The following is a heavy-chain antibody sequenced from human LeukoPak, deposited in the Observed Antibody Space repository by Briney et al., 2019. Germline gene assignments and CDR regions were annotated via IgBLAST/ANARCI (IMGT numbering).Heavy chain of an antibody. CDR3: AKPPRTFYYDILTGPYYFDY. J-gene: IGHJ4*02. Sequence: GGSLRLSCAASGFTFSSYEMTWVRQAPGEGLEWVSYISSSGSTIYYADSVKGRFTISRDNAKNSLYLQMNSLRAEDTAVYYCAKPPRTFYYDILTGPYYFDYWGQGTLVTVSS. V-gene: IGHV3-48*03. CDR1: GFTFSSYE. D-gene: IGHD3-9*01. CDR2: ISSSGSTI.